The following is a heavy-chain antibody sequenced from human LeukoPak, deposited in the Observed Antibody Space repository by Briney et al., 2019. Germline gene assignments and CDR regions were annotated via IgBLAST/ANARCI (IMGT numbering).Heavy chain of an antibody. D-gene: IGHD6-13*01. V-gene: IGHV4-59*11. CDR1: GDSISVHY. CDR3: ARGGVSSGSWSSTYYYYFYMDV. Sequence: SETLSLTCAVSGDSISVHYWSWIRQPPGKGLEWIGDIDHTGSTNYNPSLNSLVTISKDTSKNHFSLELSSVTAADTAVYFCARGGVSSGSWSSTYYYYFYMDVWGKGAKVTVSS. J-gene: IGHJ6*03. CDR2: IDHTGST.